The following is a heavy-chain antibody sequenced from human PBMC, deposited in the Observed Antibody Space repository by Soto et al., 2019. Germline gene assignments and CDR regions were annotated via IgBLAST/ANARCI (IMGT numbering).Heavy chain of an antibody. CDR2: LYTGDRT. D-gene: IGHD3-16*01. J-gene: IGHJ4*02. V-gene: IGHV3-53*05. Sequence: GGSLRLSCAASGFIVSDKHMGWVRQAPGKGLESVSILYTGDRTYYADSVKGRFTISRDSSKNTVSLQMNGLRDEDTAMYYCVGAAPGDWGQGTPVTVSS. CDR3: VGAAPGD. CDR1: GFIVSDKH.